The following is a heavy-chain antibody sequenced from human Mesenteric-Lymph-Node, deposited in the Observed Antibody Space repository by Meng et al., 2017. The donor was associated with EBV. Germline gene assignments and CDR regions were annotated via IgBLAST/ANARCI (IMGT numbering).Heavy chain of an antibody. Sequence: QVKRVQLGAEVKKPGASVRVSCKPSGYSFSNYGITWVRLAPGQGLEWMGLISAYNGDTNYAQKFQGRVTMTTDTSTGTAYMELGSLRSDDTAVYYCAREGGYYYNYDYWGQGTLVTVSS. D-gene: IGHD3-22*01. CDR3: AREGGYYYNYDY. V-gene: IGHV1-18*01. CDR2: ISAYNGDT. CDR1: GYSFSNYG. J-gene: IGHJ4*02.